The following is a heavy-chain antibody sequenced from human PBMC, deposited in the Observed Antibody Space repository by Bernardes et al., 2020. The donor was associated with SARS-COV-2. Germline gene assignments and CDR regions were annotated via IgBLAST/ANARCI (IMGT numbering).Heavy chain of an antibody. CDR2: IYTSGST. D-gene: IGHD2-2*01. CDR3: ARGNSVVVPAATLYNWFDP. V-gene: IGHV4-4*07. J-gene: IGHJ5*02. CDR1: GGSISSYY. Sequence: SETLSLTCTVSGGSISSYYWSWIRQPAGKGLEWIGRIYTSGSTNYNPSLKSRVTMSVDTSKNQFSLKLSSVTAADTAVYYCARGNSVVVPAATLYNWFDPWGQGTLVTVSS.